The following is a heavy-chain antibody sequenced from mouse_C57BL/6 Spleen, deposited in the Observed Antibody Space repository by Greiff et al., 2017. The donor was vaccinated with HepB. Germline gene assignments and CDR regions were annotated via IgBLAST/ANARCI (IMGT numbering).Heavy chain of an antibody. J-gene: IGHJ3*01. Sequence: VQLQESGAELVRPGPSVKVSCKASGYAFTNYLIEWVKQRPGQGLEWIGVINPGSGGTNYNEKFKGKATLTADKSSSTAYMQLSSLTSEDSAVYFCARSDYDDGSWFAYWGQGTLVTVSA. CDR1: GYAFTNYL. V-gene: IGHV1-54*01. D-gene: IGHD2-4*01. CDR3: ARSDYDDGSWFAY. CDR2: INPGSGGT.